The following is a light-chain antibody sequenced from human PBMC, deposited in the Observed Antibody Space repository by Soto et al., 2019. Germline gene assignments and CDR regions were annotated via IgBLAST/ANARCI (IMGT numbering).Light chain of an antibody. CDR1: QNVANY. CDR2: YIS. CDR3: QQHNQSPIT. Sequence: TQSAATLSLSPGESSTLSCRASQNVANYLDWYQQKLGQAPRLLIYYISTRATGIPARFSGSGSGTESTLTINSLPSEDSALYHCQQHNQSPITFGQGTRLEIK. J-gene: IGKJ5*01. V-gene: IGKV3D-15*01.